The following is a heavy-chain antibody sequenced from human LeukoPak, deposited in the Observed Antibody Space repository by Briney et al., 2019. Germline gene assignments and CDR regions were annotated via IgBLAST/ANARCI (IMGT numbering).Heavy chain of an antibody. J-gene: IGHJ4*02. CDR1: GYKFTNNW. CDR3: ARRGPRRSVIAAVL. Sequence: ESLKISCKGSGYKFTNNWIAWVRQMPGKGLEWMGLLYPGDSEIRYSPSFQGQVTISADKSVSTAYLQWSSLKASDTAMYYCARRGPRRSVIAAVLWGQGTLVTVSS. D-gene: IGHD6-13*01. V-gene: IGHV5-51*01. CDR2: LYPGDSEI.